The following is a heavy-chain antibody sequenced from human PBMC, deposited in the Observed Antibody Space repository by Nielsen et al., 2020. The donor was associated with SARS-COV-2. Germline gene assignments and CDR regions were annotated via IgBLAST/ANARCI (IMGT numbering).Heavy chain of an antibody. V-gene: IGHV4-59*01. CDR2: IYYSGST. J-gene: IGHJ4*02. D-gene: IGHD2-15*01. CDR3: ARGYCSGGSCYSGYFDY. CDR1: GGSISSYY. Sequence: SETLSLTCTVSGGSISSYYWSWIRQPPGKGLEWIGYIYYSGSTNYNPSLKSRVTISVDTSKNQFSLKLSSVTAADTAVYHCARGYCSGGSCYSGYFDYWGQGTLVTVSS.